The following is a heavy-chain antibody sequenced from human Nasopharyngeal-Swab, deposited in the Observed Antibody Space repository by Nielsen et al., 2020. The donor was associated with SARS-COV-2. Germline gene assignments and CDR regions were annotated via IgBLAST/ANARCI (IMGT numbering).Heavy chain of an antibody. D-gene: IGHD2-21*02. Sequence: GESLKISCKGSGYSFTSYWISWVRQMPGKGLEWMGRIDPSDSYTNYSPSFQGHVTISADKSIGTAYLQWSSLKASDTAMYYCARSAAYCGGDCYSRGYYYYYYMDVWGKGTTVTVSS. CDR3: ARSAAYCGGDCYSRGYYYYYYMDV. CDR2: IDPSDSYT. J-gene: IGHJ6*03. CDR1: GYSFTSYW. V-gene: IGHV5-10-1*01.